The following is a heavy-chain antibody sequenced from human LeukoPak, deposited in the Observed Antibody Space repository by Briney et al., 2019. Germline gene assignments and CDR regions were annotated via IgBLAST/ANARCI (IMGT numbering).Heavy chain of an antibody. CDR3: AKDRGPASSTTGFDY. Sequence: PGGSLRLSCAASGFTFSSYGMHWVRQAPGKGLEWVAVIWDDGSNKYYADSVKGRFTISRDNSKNTLYLQMNSLRAEDTAVYYCAKDRGPASSTTGFDYWGLGTLVTVSS. D-gene: IGHD1-26*01. CDR2: IWDDGSNK. J-gene: IGHJ4*02. V-gene: IGHV3-33*06. CDR1: GFTFSSYG.